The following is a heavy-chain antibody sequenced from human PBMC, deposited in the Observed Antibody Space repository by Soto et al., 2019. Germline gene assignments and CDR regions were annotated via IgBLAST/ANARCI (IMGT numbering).Heavy chain of an antibody. V-gene: IGHV4-31*03. D-gene: IGHD1-1*01. Sequence: SETLSLTCTVTGGSMTSGDQYWTWIRHRPGEGLEWFGYINHRGSLYYNPSLKSRVSMSVDTSKNQFSLHLSSVTAADTAVYYRARELTQRQGRNMDFWGKGNKVTVYS. CDR3: ARELTQRQGRNMDF. CDR1: GGSMTSGDQY. CDR2: INHRGSL. J-gene: IGHJ6*04.